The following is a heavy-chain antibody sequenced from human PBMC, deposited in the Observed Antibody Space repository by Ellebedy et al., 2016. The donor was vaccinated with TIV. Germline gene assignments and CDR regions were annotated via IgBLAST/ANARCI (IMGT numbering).Heavy chain of an antibody. CDR3: ARAPPGSGPDY. D-gene: IGHD6-19*01. V-gene: IGHV3-30*03. CDR1: GFTFSSYW. CDR2: ISYDGSNK. J-gene: IGHJ4*02. Sequence: GESLKISXAASGFTFSSYWMHWVRQAPGKGLEWVAVISYDGSNKYYADSVKGRFIIFRDNSNNTLYLQMNSLRAEDTAVYYCARAPPGSGPDYWGQGTLVTVSS.